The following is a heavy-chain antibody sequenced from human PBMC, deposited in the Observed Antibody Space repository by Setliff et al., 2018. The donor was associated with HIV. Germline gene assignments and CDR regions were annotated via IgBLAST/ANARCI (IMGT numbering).Heavy chain of an antibody. CDR2: ISAYNGNT. V-gene: IGHV1-18*01. CDR3: ATVDDVSQIYFDY. Sequence: ASVKVSCKASGYTFTSYDISWVRQAPGQGLEWMGWISAYNGNTNYAQKLQGRVTMTRETSVSTAYMELSRLTSDDTAVYYCATVDDVSQIYFDYWGQGTLVTVSS. CDR1: GYTFTSYD. J-gene: IGHJ4*02. D-gene: IGHD3-3*01.